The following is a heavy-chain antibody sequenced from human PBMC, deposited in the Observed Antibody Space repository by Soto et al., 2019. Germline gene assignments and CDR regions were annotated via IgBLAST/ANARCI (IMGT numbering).Heavy chain of an antibody. CDR1: GGSISSGGYY. Sequence: QVQLQESGPGLVKPSQTLSLTCTVSGGSISSGGYYWSWIRQHPGKGLEWIGYIYYSGSTYYNPSLQSRVTISVDTSKNQFSLKLSSVTAADTAVYYCARWGIGFGELLYGWFDPWGQGTLVTVSS. J-gene: IGHJ5*02. CDR3: ARWGIGFGELLYGWFDP. CDR2: IYYSGST. V-gene: IGHV4-31*03. D-gene: IGHD3-10*01.